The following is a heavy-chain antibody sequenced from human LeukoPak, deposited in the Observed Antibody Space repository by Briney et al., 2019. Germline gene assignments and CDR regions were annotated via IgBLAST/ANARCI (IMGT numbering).Heavy chain of an antibody. J-gene: IGHJ4*02. CDR1: GYSFTSYW. CDR3: ARRRGYTSSWYDY. CDR2: TYPGDSDI. V-gene: IGHV5-51*01. D-gene: IGHD6-13*01. Sequence: GESLKISCKSSGYSFTSYWIAWVRQMPGKGLEWMGITYPGDSDIRYSPSFQGQVTISADKSISTAYLQWSSLKASDTAIYYCARRRGYTSSWYDYWGQGTLVTVSS.